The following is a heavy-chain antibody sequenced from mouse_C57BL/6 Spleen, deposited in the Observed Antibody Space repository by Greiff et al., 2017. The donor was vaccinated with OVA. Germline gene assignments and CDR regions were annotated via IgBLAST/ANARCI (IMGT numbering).Heavy chain of an antibody. Sequence: EVKLVESGPELVKPGASVKISCKASGYSFTDYNMNWVKQSNGKSLEWIGVINPNYGTTIYNQKFKGKATLTVDQSSSTAYMQLNSLTSEDSAVYYCARQNYGSSGGFAYWGQGTLVTVSA. V-gene: IGHV1-39*01. CDR3: ARQNYGSSGGFAY. D-gene: IGHD1-1*01. CDR1: GYSFTDYN. CDR2: INPNYGTT. J-gene: IGHJ3*01.